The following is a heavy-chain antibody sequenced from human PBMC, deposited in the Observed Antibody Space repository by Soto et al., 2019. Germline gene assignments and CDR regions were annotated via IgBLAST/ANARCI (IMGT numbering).Heavy chain of an antibody. CDR1: GFTFSNYA. J-gene: IGHJ4*02. CDR3: AKDTYYHDSSGYYVFDY. CDR2: ISYDGSNK. V-gene: IGHV3-30*18. Sequence: PGGSLRLSCAASGFTFSNYAMSWVRQTPGKGLEWVAGISYDGSNKYYVDSMKGRLTISRDNSKNTLDLQMNSLRAEDTAVYYCAKDTYYHDSSGYYVFDYWGQGTLVTVSS. D-gene: IGHD3-22*01.